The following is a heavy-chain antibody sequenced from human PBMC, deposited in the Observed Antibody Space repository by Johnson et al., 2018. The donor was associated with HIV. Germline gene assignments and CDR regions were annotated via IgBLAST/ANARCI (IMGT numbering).Heavy chain of an antibody. D-gene: IGHD3-22*01. CDR1: GITVSSNY. J-gene: IGHJ3*01. CDR3: ARDWDYYDTSGYYYANMVDAFDV. Sequence: VQLVESGGGLAQPGGSLRLSCAASGITVSSNYMSWVRQAPGKGLAWVSVIFTVGDVYYADSVKGRFTISRDNAENSLYLQMNGLRAEDTALYYCARDWDYYDTSGYYYANMVDAFDVWGQGTVVTVSS. V-gene: IGHV3-66*01. CDR2: IFTVGDV.